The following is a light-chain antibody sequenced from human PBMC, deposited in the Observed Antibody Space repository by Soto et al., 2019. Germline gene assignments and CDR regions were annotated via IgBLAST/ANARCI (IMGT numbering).Light chain of an antibody. CDR1: SSDVGGFSY. CDR3: SSYTSSSTWV. V-gene: IGLV2-14*01. Sequence: QSALTQPASVSGSPGHSITISCTGTSSDVGGFSYVSWYQQHPGKAPKLMIYEVSNRPSGVSNRFSGSKSGNTASLTISGLQAEDKADYYCSSYTSSSTWVFGGGTKLTVL. CDR2: EVS. J-gene: IGLJ3*02.